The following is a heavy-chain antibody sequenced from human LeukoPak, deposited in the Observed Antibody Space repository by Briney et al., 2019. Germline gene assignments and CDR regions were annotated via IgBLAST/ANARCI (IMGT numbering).Heavy chain of an antibody. Sequence: PGGSLRLSCAASGLTFSSFAMNWVRQAPGKGLEWVSVIYGGTSTYYADSVKGRFTISRDDSRNTLYLQMSSLRAEDTAVYYCASRYEGASYYYHGMDVWGQGTTVTVSS. CDR3: ASRYEGASYYYHGMDV. D-gene: IGHD2-2*01. V-gene: IGHV3-66*01. J-gene: IGHJ6*02. CDR1: GLTFSSFA. CDR2: IYGGTST.